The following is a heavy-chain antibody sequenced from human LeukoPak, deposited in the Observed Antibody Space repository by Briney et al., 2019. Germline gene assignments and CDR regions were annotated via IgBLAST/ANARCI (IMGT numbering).Heavy chain of an antibody. CDR2: INPNSGGT. CDR3: ARDMFVRVRGVIYY. Sequence: GASVKVSFKASGYTFTSYGISWVRQAPGQGLEWMGWINPNSGGTNYAQKFQGRVTMTRDTSISTAYMELSRLRSDDTAVYYCARDMFVRVRGVIYYWGQGTLVTVSS. V-gene: IGHV1-2*02. D-gene: IGHD3-10*01. CDR1: GYTFTSYG. J-gene: IGHJ4*02.